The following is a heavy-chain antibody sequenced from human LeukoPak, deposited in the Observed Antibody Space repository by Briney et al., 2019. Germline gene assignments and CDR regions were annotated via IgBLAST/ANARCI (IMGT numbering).Heavy chain of an antibody. CDR1: GFTFSSFA. V-gene: IGHV3-23*01. CDR3: AMRRHCGGDCYGFDY. D-gene: IGHD2-21*01. J-gene: IGHJ4*02. CDR2: VSGSSGNI. Sequence: PGGSLRLSCAASGFTFSSFAMGWVRQAPGKRLECVSTVSGSSGNIYYADSVKGRFTISRDNSKHTLYLQMNSLRADDTAVYYCAMRRHCGGDCYGFDYWGQGTLVTVSS.